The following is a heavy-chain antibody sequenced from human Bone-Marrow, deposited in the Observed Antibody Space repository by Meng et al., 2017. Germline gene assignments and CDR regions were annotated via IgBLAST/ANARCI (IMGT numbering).Heavy chain of an antibody. J-gene: IGHJ6*02. CDR3: ARESVVVVPAAMGDYYGMDV. D-gene: IGHD2-2*01. Sequence: GESLKISCAASGFTFSSYAMHWVRQAPGKGLEWVAVISYDGSNKYYADSVKGRFIISRDNSKNTLYLQMNSLRAEDTAVYYCARESVVVVPAAMGDYYGMDVWGQGTTVTVSS. CDR1: GFTFSSYA. V-gene: IGHV3-30*01. CDR2: ISYDGSNK.